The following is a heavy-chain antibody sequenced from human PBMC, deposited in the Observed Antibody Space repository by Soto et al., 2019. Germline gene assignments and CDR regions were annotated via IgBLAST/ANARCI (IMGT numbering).Heavy chain of an antibody. V-gene: IGHV3-23*01. CDR3: AKVNPATIVVIVTGSLDS. CDR2: IGGSGDYT. J-gene: IGHJ4*02. D-gene: IGHD3-22*01. Sequence: GGSLRLSCAASGFMFSTYAMTWVRQAPGKGLGWVSAIGGSGDYTYYADSVKGRFTISRDNSKNTLYLQMNSLRAEDTAIYYCAKVNPATIVVIVTGSLDSWGQGTLVTVSS. CDR1: GFMFSTYA.